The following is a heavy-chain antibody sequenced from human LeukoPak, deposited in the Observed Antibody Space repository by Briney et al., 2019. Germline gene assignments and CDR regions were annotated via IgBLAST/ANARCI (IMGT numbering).Heavy chain of an antibody. CDR3: ARLTGYTSGWNTFDI. V-gene: IGHV5-51*01. J-gene: IGHJ3*02. CDR1: GYRFTNYW. Sequence: GESLKISCKGSGYRFTNYWVGWVRQMPGKGLEWMGIIYPGDSDTRYSPSFQGQVTISADKSLSTAYLHWSSLKASDTARYYCARLTGYTSGWNTFDIWGQGTMVTVSS. CDR2: IYPGDSDT. D-gene: IGHD6-19*01.